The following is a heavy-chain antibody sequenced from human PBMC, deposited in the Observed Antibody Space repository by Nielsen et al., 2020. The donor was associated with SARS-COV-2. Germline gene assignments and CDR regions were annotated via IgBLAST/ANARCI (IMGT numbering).Heavy chain of an antibody. J-gene: IGHJ4*02. CDR1: GFTFSSYA. CDR3: ARDKRWLGD. D-gene: IGHD5-24*01. CDR2: ISSSSSYI. Sequence: GESLKISCAASGFTFSSYAMSWVRQAPGKGLEWVSSISSSSSYIYYADSVKGRFTISRDNAKNSLYLQMNSLRAEDTAVYYCARDKRWLGDWGQGTLVTVSS. V-gene: IGHV3-21*01.